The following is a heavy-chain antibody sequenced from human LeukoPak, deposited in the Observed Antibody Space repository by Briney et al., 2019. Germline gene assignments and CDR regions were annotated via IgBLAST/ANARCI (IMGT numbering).Heavy chain of an antibody. J-gene: IGHJ4*02. CDR1: GGSISSYY. CDR2: IYYSGST. D-gene: IGHD3-16*01. V-gene: IGHV4-59*08. CDR3: ARHFPGGDAYFDY. Sequence: SETLSLTCTVSGGSISSYYWSWIRQPPGKGLEWIGYIYYSGSTNYNPSLKSRVTISVDTSKNQFSLKLSSVTAADTAVYYCARHFPGGDAYFDYWGQGTLVTVSS.